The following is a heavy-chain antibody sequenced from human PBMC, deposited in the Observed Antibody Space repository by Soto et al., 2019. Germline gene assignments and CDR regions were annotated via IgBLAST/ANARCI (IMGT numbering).Heavy chain of an antibody. Sequence: SETLSLTCTVSGGSISSYYCSWIRQPPGKGLEWIGYIYYSGSTNYNPSLKSRVTISIDTSKNQFSLKLSSVTAADTAVYYCASTRRGSGTYYTPIDPWGQGTLVTVS. CDR1: GGSISSYY. D-gene: IGHD3-10*01. V-gene: IGHV4-59*01. CDR3: ASTRRGSGTYYTPIDP. CDR2: IYYSGST. J-gene: IGHJ5*02.